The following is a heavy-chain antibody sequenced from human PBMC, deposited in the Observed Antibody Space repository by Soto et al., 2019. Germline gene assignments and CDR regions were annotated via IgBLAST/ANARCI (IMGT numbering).Heavy chain of an antibody. Sequence: GGSLRLSCAASGFTFSSYSMNWVRQAPGKGLEWVSYISSSSSTIYYADSVKGRFTISRDNAKNSLYLQMNSLRDEDTAVYYCARDYYDSSGYYPDAFDIWGQGTMVTVSS. J-gene: IGHJ3*02. CDR3: ARDYYDSSGYYPDAFDI. V-gene: IGHV3-48*02. D-gene: IGHD3-22*01. CDR2: ISSSSSTI. CDR1: GFTFSSYS.